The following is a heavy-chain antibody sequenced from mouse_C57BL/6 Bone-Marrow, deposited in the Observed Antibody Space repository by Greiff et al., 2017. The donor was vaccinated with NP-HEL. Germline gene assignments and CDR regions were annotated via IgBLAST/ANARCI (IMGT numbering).Heavy chain of an antibody. J-gene: IGHJ4*01. CDR1: GYAFSSYW. D-gene: IGHD2-5*01. Sequence: QVQLQQSGAELVKPGASVKISCKASGYAFSSYWMNWVKQRPGKGLEWIGQIYPGDGDTNYNGKFKGKATLTADKSSSTAYMQLSSLTSEDSAVYFCARERGYSNYVSMDYWGQGTSVTVSS. V-gene: IGHV1-80*01. CDR2: IYPGDGDT. CDR3: ARERGYSNYVSMDY.